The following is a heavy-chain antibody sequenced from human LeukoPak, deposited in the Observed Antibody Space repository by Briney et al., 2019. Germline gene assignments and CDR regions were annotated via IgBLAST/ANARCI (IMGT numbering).Heavy chain of an antibody. Sequence: SETLSLTCAVSGYSISSGYYWGWIRQPPGKGLEWIGSIYHSGSTYYNPSLKSRVTISVDTSKNQFSLKLSSVTAADTAVYYCASHSTQLAPFDYWGQGTLVTVSS. V-gene: IGHV4-38-2*01. CDR1: GYSISSGYY. J-gene: IGHJ4*02. CDR2: IYHSGST. CDR3: ASHSTQLAPFDY. D-gene: IGHD2/OR15-2a*01.